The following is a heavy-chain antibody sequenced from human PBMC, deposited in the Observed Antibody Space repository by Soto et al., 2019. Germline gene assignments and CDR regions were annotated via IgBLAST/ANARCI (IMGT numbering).Heavy chain of an antibody. CDR2: IVASGGRT. CDR3: VKDLVVLSAIFDS. D-gene: IGHD2-21*02. Sequence: GGSLRLSCAASGFTFGNYAMGWVRQAPGKGLEWVSGIVASGGRTFYADSAKGRFTISRDNSRSTLYLQMNSLRANDTAVYYCVKDLVVLSAIFDSWGRGTLVTVSS. J-gene: IGHJ4*02. CDR1: GFTFGNYA. V-gene: IGHV3-23*01.